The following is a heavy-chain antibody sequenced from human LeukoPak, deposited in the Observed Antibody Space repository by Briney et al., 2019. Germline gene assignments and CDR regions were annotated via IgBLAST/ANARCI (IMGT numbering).Heavy chain of an antibody. J-gene: IGHJ3*02. CDR3: AADLVGYCSGGSCGAFDI. CDR1: GFTFTSSA. Sequence: GTSVKVSCKASGFTFTSSAVQWVRQARGQRLEWIGWIVVGSGNTNYAQKFQERVTITRDMSTSTVYMELSSLRSEDTAVYYCAADLVGYCSGGSCGAFDIWGQGTMVTVSS. D-gene: IGHD2-15*01. CDR2: IVVGSGNT. V-gene: IGHV1-58*01.